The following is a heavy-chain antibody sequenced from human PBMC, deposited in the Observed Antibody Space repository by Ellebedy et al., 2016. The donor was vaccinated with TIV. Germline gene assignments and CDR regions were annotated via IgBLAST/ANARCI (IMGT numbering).Heavy chain of an antibody. V-gene: IGHV4-59*08. Sequence: GSLRLSXTVSGGSISSYYWSWIRQPPGKGLEWIGYIYYSGSTNCNPSLKSRVTISVDTSKNQFSLKLSSVTAADTAVYYCARLSITMVRGVNRGSTGWFDPWGQGTLVTVSS. CDR2: IYYSGST. CDR3: ARLSITMVRGVNRGSTGWFDP. D-gene: IGHD3-10*01. J-gene: IGHJ5*02. CDR1: GGSISSYY.